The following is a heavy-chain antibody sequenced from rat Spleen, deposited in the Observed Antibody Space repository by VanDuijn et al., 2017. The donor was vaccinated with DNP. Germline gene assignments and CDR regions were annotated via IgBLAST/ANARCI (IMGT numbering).Heavy chain of an antibody. Sequence: EVQLVESGGGLVQPGRSLKLSCAASGFIFSDYAMAWVRQSPKKGLEWVATIIYDGSSSFYRDSVQGRFTVSRDNSKSTLFLQMDSLGSEDTATYYCVTRGTEGMGYWGQGVVVTVSS. J-gene: IGHJ2*01. D-gene: IGHD1-11*01. CDR1: GFIFSDYA. CDR2: IIYDGSSS. CDR3: VTRGTEGMGY. V-gene: IGHV5-7*01.